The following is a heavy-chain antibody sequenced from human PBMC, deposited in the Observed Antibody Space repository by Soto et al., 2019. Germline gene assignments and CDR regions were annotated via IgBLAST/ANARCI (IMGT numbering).Heavy chain of an antibody. CDR3: ARDPPGIGIEY. Sequence: EVQLVESGGGLVQPGGSLRLSCAASGFTFSSHWMHWVRQAPGKGLVWVSRISPDGSSVSYGDSVKGRFTISRDNAQNRLYLHMNSLGPEDTAVYYCARDPPGIGIEYWGQGTLVTVSS. V-gene: IGHV3-74*01. CDR2: ISPDGSSV. J-gene: IGHJ4*02. CDR1: GFTFSSHW. D-gene: IGHD1-1*01.